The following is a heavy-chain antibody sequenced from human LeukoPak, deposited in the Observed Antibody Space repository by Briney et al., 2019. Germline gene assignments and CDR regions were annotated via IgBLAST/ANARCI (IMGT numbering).Heavy chain of an antibody. CDR1: GFTFSSYW. V-gene: IGHV3-7*05. CDR3: ARPTDYDFWSGYPIDY. D-gene: IGHD3-3*01. Sequence: GGSLRLSCAASGFTFSSYWMSWVRQAPGKGLEWVANIKEDGSEKYYVDSVKGRFTISRDNAKNSLYLQMNSLRAEDTAVYYCARPTDYDFWSGYPIDYWGQGTLVTVPS. J-gene: IGHJ4*02. CDR2: IKEDGSEK.